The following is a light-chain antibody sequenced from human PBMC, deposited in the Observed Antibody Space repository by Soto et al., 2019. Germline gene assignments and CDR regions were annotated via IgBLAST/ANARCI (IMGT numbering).Light chain of an antibody. J-gene: IGKJ1*01. Sequence: ETVMTQSPATLSVSPGEGATLSCRASQSISSNFLAWYRQKRGQAPRLLIHGASNRATGIPDRFSGSGSGTDFTLTITRMEPEDFAVYYCQQYGGSPRTFGQGTKVDIK. CDR3: QQYGGSPRT. V-gene: IGKV3-20*01. CDR2: GAS. CDR1: QSISSNF.